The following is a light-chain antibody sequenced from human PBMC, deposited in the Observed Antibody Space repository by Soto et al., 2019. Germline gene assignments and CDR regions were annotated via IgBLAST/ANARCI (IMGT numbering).Light chain of an antibody. CDR2: EVN. V-gene: IGLV2-18*02. J-gene: IGLJ1*01. Sequence: QSVLTQPPSGSGSPGQSVTISCTGTSSDVGSYNRVSWYQQPPGTAPKLMIYEVNNRPSGVPDRFSGSKSGNTASLTISGLQAEDEADYYCSSYTSSSTYVFGTGTKLTVL. CDR1: SSDVGSYNR. CDR3: SSYTSSSTYV.